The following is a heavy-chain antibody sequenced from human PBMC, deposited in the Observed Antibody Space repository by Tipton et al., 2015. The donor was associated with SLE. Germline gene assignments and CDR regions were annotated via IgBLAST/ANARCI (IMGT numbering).Heavy chain of an antibody. V-gene: IGHV4-34*12. CDR1: GESFLGYF. D-gene: IGHD2-15*01. CDR3: ARVAPSEVFDY. CDR2: SIHSGTT. J-gene: IGHJ4*02. Sequence: LRLSCGVSGESFLGYFWTWSRQPPGKGLEWIGESIHSGTTNYNPSLKSRVSISLDTSKNQFSLKLTSVTAADTAVYYCARVAPSEVFDYWGQGTLVTVSS.